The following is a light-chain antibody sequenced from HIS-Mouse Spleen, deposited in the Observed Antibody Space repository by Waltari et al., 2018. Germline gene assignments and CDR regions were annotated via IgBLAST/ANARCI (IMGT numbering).Light chain of an antibody. Sequence: SSELTQDPAVSVALGQTVRITCQGDSLRSYYASWYQQKPGQAPVLVIYGKNNRPSGIPDRLSGSSSGNTASLTITGAQAEDEADYYCNSRDSSGNPQVFGGGTKLTVL. CDR1: SLRSYY. CDR3: NSRDSSGNPQV. J-gene: IGLJ2*01. V-gene: IGLV3-19*01. CDR2: GKN.